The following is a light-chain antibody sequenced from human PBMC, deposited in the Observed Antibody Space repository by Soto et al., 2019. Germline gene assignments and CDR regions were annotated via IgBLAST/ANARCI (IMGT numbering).Light chain of an antibody. V-gene: IGKV3-11*01. CDR3: QQHSNWPPIT. CDR1: QSVSSY. J-gene: IGKJ5*01. Sequence: EIVLTQSPATLSLSPGARATLSCRASQSVSSYLAWYQQKPGQAPRLLIYDASDRATGIPGRFSGSGSGTDSTLTISSLEPEDFAVYYCQQHSNWPPITFGQGTRLEIK. CDR2: DAS.